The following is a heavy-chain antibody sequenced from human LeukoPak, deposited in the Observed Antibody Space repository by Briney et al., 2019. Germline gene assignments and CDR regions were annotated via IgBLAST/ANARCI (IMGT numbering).Heavy chain of an antibody. D-gene: IGHD3-10*01. CDR1: GFTFSDYY. CDR3: ARDLPGSYGSPGLDY. J-gene: IGHJ4*02. V-gene: IGHV3-11*01. Sequence: PGGSLRLSCAASGFTFSDYYMSWIRQAPGKGLEWVSYISSSGSTIYYADSVKGRFTISRDNAKNSLYPQMNSLRAEDTAVYYRARDLPGSYGSPGLDYWGQGTLVTVSS. CDR2: ISSSGSTI.